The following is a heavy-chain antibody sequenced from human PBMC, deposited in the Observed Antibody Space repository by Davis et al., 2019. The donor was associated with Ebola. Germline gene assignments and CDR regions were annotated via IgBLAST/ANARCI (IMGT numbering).Heavy chain of an antibody. CDR3: ARKGAGTVLFDY. Sequence: AASVKVSCKASGYTFTSYYMHWVRQAPGQGLEWMGIINPSGGSTSYAQKFQGRVTMTRDTSTSTVYMELSSLRSEDTAAYYCARKGAGTVLFDYWGQGTLVTVSS. V-gene: IGHV1-46*01. CDR1: GYTFTSYY. CDR2: INPSGGST. D-gene: IGHD4-17*01. J-gene: IGHJ4*02.